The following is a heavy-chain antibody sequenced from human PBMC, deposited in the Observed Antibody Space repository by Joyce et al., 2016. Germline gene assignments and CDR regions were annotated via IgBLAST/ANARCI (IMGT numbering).Heavy chain of an antibody. Sequence: QVTLRESGPALVKPTQTLTLTCTFSGFSLNTHGVCVNWIRQPPGKALEWLARIDSDDDEYYSTSLKTRLTVSKDTSKNQVVLTLTNTNPMDTATYFCARMSVGTSPSDYWGQGILVTVSS. CDR3: ARMSVGTSPSDY. V-gene: IGHV2-70*15. CDR1: GFSLNTHGVC. CDR2: IDSDDDE. D-gene: IGHD1-26*01. J-gene: IGHJ4*02.